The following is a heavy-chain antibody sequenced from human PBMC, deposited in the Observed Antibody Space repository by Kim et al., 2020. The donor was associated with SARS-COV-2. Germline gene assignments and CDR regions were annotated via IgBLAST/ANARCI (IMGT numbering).Heavy chain of an antibody. CDR3: ARGRGYSYGYTDY. Sequence: YPDSVKGRLTISRDNSKNTLYLHMNSLRVEDTAVYYCARGRGYSYGYTDYWGQGTLVTVSS. J-gene: IGHJ4*02. V-gene: IGHV3-33*01. D-gene: IGHD5-18*01.